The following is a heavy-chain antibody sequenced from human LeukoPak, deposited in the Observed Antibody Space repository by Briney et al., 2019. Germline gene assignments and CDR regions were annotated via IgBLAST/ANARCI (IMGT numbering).Heavy chain of an antibody. V-gene: IGHV4-39*07. CDR2: IYYSGST. Sequence: SETLSLTCTVSGGSISSSSYYWGWIRQPPGKGLEWIGSIYYSGSTYYNPSLKSRVTISVDTSKNQFSLKLSSVTAADTAVYYCARDYARAAAGSGYFDYWGQGTLVTVSS. J-gene: IGHJ4*02. CDR3: ARDYARAAAGSGYFDY. D-gene: IGHD6-13*01. CDR1: GGSISSSSYY.